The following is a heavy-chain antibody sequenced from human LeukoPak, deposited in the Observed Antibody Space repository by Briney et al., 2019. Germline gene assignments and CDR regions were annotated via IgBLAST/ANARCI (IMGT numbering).Heavy chain of an antibody. V-gene: IGHV4-31*03. J-gene: IGHJ4*02. Sequence: SETLSLTCTVSGGSISSGGHYWSWIRQHPGKGLEWIGYIYYSGSTYYNPSLKSRVTISVDTSKNQFSLKLSSVTAADTAVYYCARERYSRYDFWSGYYDYWGQGTLVTVSS. CDR1: GGSISSGGHY. D-gene: IGHD3-3*01. CDR3: ARERYSRYDFWSGYYDY. CDR2: IYYSGST.